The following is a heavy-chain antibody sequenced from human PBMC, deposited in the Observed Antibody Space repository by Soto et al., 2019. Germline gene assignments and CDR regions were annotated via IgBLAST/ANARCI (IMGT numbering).Heavy chain of an antibody. J-gene: IGHJ6*02. CDR1: GYTFTSYG. CDR2: ISAYNGNT. V-gene: IGHV1-18*01. Sequence: GASVKVSCKASGYTFTSYGISWVRQAPGQGLEWMGWISAYNGNTNYAQKLQGRVTMTTDTSTSTAYMEMRSLRSDDTAVYYCARDWXRGYSSGWLVYYYGMDVWGQGTTVTVSS. CDR3: ARDWXRGYSSGWLVYYYGMDV. D-gene: IGHD6-19*01.